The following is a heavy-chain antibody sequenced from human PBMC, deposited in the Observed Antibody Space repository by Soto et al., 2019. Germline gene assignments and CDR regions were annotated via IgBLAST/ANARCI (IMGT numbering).Heavy chain of an antibody. J-gene: IGHJ4*02. V-gene: IGHV4-39*01. CDR3: ASGRAFRPLGE. Sequence: XETLSLTFTVSGDSIGSRSYYWDWIRQSPGGGLVWIGHVYSTGATYYNPSLKSRVTMSIDTSKNQFSLNVTSVTAADTAIYYCASGRAFRPLGEWGQGALVTVSS. CDR2: VYSTGAT. D-gene: IGHD6-6*01. CDR1: GDSIGSRSYY.